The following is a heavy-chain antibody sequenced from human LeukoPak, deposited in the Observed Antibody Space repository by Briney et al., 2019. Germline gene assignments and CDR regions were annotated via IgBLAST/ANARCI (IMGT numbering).Heavy chain of an antibody. J-gene: IGHJ4*02. D-gene: IGHD2-2*01. V-gene: IGHV4-59*01. Sequence: SETLSLTCAVSGVSISSYCWSWIRQPPGKGLVWIGYIYYGGSTNYNPTLKSRVTISLDTSKHQFSLKLSSVTAADTAVYFCARGLPAAIVDYWGQGTLVTVSS. CDR1: GVSISSYC. CDR2: IYYGGST. CDR3: ARGLPAAIVDY.